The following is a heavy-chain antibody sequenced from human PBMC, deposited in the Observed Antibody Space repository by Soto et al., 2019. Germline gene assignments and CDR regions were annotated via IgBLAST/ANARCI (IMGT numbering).Heavy chain of an antibody. J-gene: IGHJ3*02. CDR2: IIPNLGTA. Sequence: QVQLVQSGAEVKKPGSSVKVSCKASGGTFSSYAISWVRQAPGQGLEWMGRIIPNLGTANYAQNFQGRVTITADKSTSTAYMELSSLRSEDTAVYYCARASVVPAAIPPARAFDIWGQGTMVTVSS. CDR3: ARASVVPAAIPPARAFDI. CDR1: GGTFSSYA. V-gene: IGHV1-69*06. D-gene: IGHD2-2*02.